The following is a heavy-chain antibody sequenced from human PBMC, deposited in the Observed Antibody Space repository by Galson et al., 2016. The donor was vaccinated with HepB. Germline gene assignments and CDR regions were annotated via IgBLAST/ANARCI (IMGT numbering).Heavy chain of an antibody. CDR3: ARDAGGLGVSDFYYAMDV. D-gene: IGHD3-16*01. CDR2: IIPIFATA. Sequence: SVKVSCKASGGTFSSYAITWVRQAPGQGLEWMGGIIPIFATANYAEKFQGRVTITADESTSTAYLEVSSLRSEDTAVYFCARDAGGLGVSDFYYAMDVWGQGTTVTVSS. V-gene: IGHV1-69*13. CDR1: GGTFSSYA. J-gene: IGHJ6*02.